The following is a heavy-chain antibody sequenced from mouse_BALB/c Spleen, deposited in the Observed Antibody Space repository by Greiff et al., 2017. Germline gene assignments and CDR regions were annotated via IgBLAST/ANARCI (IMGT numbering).Heavy chain of an antibody. V-gene: IGHV5-6-3*01. CDR2: INSNGGST. Sequence: EVHLVESGGGLVQPGGSLKLSCAASGFTFSSYGMSWVRQTPDKRLELVATINSNGGSTYYPDSVKGRFTISRDNAKNTLYLQMSSLKSEDTAMYYCARDGPHFDYRGQGTTLTVSS. CDR1: GFTFSSYG. CDR3: ARDGPHFDY. J-gene: IGHJ2*01.